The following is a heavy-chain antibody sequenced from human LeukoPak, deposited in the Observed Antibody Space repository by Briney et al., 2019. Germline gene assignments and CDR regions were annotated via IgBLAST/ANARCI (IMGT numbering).Heavy chain of an antibody. CDR3: ARGLDIVVVPAAIGYYGMDV. CDR2: IRAYNGNT. Sequence: ASVKVSCKASGYTFTSYGISWVRQAPGQGLEWMGWIRAYNGNTNYAQKLQGRVTMTTDTSTSTAYMELRSLRSDDTAVYYCARGLDIVVVPAAIGYYGMDVWGKGTTVTVSS. V-gene: IGHV1-18*04. CDR1: GYTFTSYG. J-gene: IGHJ6*04. D-gene: IGHD2-2*02.